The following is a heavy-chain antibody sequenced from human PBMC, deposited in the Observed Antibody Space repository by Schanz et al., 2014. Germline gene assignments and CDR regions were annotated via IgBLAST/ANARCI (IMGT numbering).Heavy chain of an antibody. V-gene: IGHV3-11*03. J-gene: IGHJ4*02. Sequence: VQLLESGGGLVKPGGSLRLSCAASGFVFGDYYMTWIRQAPGKGLEWLSYISDSGTYTNYADSVKGRFTISRDNAKSSLYLQMNSLRVEDTAVYYCAASSGWHPSTDYCGQGTLVTVSS. CDR1: GFVFGDYY. CDR3: AASSGWHPSTDY. D-gene: IGHD6-19*01. CDR2: ISDSGTYT.